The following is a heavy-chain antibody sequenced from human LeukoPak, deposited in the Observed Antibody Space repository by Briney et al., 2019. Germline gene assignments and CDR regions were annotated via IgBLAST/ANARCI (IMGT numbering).Heavy chain of an antibody. CDR1: GFTFSSYA. D-gene: IGHD3-22*01. CDR2: TSGSGDTT. V-gene: IGHV3-23*01. J-gene: IGHJ4*02. Sequence: GSLRLSCAASGFTFSSYAMSWVRQAPGKGLEWVSLTSGSGDTTYYADSVKGRFTISRVNSKNTLDLQMNSLRAEDTAVYYCAKVGAYYYDTSAYYPPHFDYWGQGTLVTVSS. CDR3: AKVGAYYYDTSAYYPPHFDY.